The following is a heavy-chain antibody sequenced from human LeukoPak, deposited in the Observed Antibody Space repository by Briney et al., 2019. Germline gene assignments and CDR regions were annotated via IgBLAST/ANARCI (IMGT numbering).Heavy chain of an antibody. D-gene: IGHD4-23*01. Sequence: PGGSLRLSCAASGFTFSSYAMHWVRQAPGKGLEWVAVISYDGSNKYYADSVKGRFTISRDNSKNTLYLQMNSLRAEDTAVYYCATTTVVPLDYWGQGTLVAASS. CDR1: GFTFSSYA. V-gene: IGHV3-30*04. J-gene: IGHJ4*02. CDR3: ATTTVVPLDY. CDR2: ISYDGSNK.